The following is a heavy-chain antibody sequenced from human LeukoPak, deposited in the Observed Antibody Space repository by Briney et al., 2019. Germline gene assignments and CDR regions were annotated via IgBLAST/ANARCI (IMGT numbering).Heavy chain of an antibody. CDR2: IIPILGIA. J-gene: IGHJ6*02. Sequence: AVTVSFNAAAGTFSSYAISWLRQAPAQGIEWMGRIIPILGIANYAQKFQGRVTITADKSTSTAYMELSSLRSEDTAVYYCARDRRTGSSSGYYYYGMDVWGQGTTVTVSS. D-gene: IGHD6-6*01. CDR3: ARDRRTGSSSGYYYYGMDV. V-gene: IGHV1-69*04. CDR1: AGTFSSYA.